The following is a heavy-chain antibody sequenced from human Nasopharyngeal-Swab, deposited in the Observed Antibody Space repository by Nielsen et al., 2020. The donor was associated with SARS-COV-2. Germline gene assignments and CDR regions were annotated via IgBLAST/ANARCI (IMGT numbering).Heavy chain of an antibody. D-gene: IGHD6-13*01. CDR2: INHSGST. J-gene: IGHJ4*02. Sequence: WGSLRLSCAVYGGSFSDYYWSWIRQPPGRGLEWIGEINHSGSTNYNPSLKSRVTISVATSKNQFSLKLSSVTAADTAVYYCARQGSSSRTFDYWGQGTLVTVSS. CDR3: ARQGSSSRTFDY. CDR1: GGSFSDYY. V-gene: IGHV4-34*01.